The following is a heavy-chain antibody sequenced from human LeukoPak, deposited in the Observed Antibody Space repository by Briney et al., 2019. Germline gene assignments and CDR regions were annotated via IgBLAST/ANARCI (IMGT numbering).Heavy chain of an antibody. CDR2: IKQDGSVK. CDR1: EFIFGSYW. Sequence: GGSLRLSCVGSEFIFGSYWMSWVRQAPGKGLEWVANIKQDGSVKYYVDSVKGRFTVFRDNDKNSLYLQMNRLRAEDTAMYFCARGYKSEPPAKYGMDVWGRGTTVIVSS. CDR3: ARGYKSEPPAKYGMDV. J-gene: IGHJ6*02. V-gene: IGHV3-7*01. D-gene: IGHD5-12*01.